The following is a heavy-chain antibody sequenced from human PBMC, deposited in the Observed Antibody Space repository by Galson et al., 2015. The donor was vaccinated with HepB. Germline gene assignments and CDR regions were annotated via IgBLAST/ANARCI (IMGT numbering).Heavy chain of an antibody. V-gene: IGHV3-21*01. CDR1: GFTLSSYN. J-gene: IGHJ3*02. CDR3: ASSSLVFTRDAFDI. CDR2: ISRSSSYI. Sequence: SLRLSCAASGFTLSSYNMNWVRQAPGKGLEWVSSISRSSSYIYYAGSLQGRSTISRDNAKNSLYLQMNSLRAEDTAVYYCASSSLVFTRDAFDIWGPGTMVTVSS. D-gene: IGHD5/OR15-5a*01.